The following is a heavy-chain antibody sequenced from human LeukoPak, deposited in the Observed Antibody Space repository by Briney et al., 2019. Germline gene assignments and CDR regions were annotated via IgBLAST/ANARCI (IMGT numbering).Heavy chain of an antibody. Sequence: SSETLSLTCTVSGGSISSYYWSWIRQPPGKGLEWIGYIYYSGSTNYNPSLKSRVTISVDTSKNQFSLKLSSVTAADTAVYYCARDSEVQWLRYLDYWGQGTLVTVSS. CDR2: IYYSGST. D-gene: IGHD6-19*01. V-gene: IGHV4-59*12. CDR3: ARDSEVQWLRYLDY. J-gene: IGHJ4*02. CDR1: GGSISSYY.